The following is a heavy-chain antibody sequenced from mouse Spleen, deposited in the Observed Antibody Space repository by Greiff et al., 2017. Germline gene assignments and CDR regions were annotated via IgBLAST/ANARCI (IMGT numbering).Heavy chain of an antibody. Sequence: QVQLQQPGAELVKPGASVKLSCKASGYTFTSYWMQWVKQRPGQGLEWIGEIDPSDSYTNYNQKFKGKATLTVDTSSSTAYMQLSSLTSEDSAVYYCARCLYGSSYFDYWGQGTTLTVSS. J-gene: IGHJ2*01. CDR3: ARCLYGSSYFDY. CDR2: IDPSDSYT. V-gene: IGHV1-50*01. CDR1: GYTFTSYW. D-gene: IGHD1-1*01.